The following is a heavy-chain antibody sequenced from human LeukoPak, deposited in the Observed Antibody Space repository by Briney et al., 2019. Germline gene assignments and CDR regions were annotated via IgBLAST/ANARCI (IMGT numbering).Heavy chain of an antibody. CDR1: GGSISSYY. Sequence: SETLSLTCTVSGGSISSYYWSWIRQPPGKGLEWIGYIYYSGSTNYNPSLKSRVTISVDTSKNQFSLKLSSVTAADTAVYYYAREVEMATSVAFDIWGQWTMVTVSS. D-gene: IGHD5-24*01. CDR2: IYYSGST. V-gene: IGHV4-59*01. CDR3: AREVEMATSVAFDI. J-gene: IGHJ3*02.